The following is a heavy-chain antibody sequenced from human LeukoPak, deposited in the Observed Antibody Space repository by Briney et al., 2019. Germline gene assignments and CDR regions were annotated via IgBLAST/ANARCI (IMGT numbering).Heavy chain of an antibody. CDR1: GGSISNDGYY. CDR3: ARDLTGDQFFDL. J-gene: IGHJ5*02. Sequence: SQTLSLTCNVSGGSISNDGYYWGWIRQHPGKGLEWLGYIYYSGSTYYNPSLKSRVTLSVDTSKSQFSLRLSSVTAADAAVYYCARDLTGDQFFDLWGQGTLVTVSS. CDR2: IYYSGST. D-gene: IGHD7-27*01. V-gene: IGHV4-31*03.